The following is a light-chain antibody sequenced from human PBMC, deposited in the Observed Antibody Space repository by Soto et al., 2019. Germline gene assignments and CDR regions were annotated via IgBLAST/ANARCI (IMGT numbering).Light chain of an antibody. Sequence: QSALTQPASVSGSPGQSITISCTGTSSDVGRYDYVSWYQQQHPGKAPKLMIYEVSNRPSGVSNRFSGSKSGNTASLTISGLQAADAGDFYCSSYAGSSVLFGGGTKLTVL. V-gene: IGLV2-14*01. CDR2: EVS. CDR1: SSDVGRYDY. CDR3: SSYAGSSVL. J-gene: IGLJ2*01.